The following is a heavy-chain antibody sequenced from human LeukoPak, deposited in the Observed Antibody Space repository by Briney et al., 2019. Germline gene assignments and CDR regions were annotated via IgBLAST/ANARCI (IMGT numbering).Heavy chain of an antibody. V-gene: IGHV5-51*01. CDR3: ARSSDYVFDY. CDR2: IYPGDSDT. Sequence: GDSLKISCKASGYRFTTSWTGWVRQMPGRGLEWMGVIYPGDSDTIYSPSFQGQVTISADKSISTAYLQWSSLKASDTAMYYCARSSDYVFDYWGQGTLVTVSS. J-gene: IGHJ4*02. D-gene: IGHD4-17*01. CDR1: GYRFTTSW.